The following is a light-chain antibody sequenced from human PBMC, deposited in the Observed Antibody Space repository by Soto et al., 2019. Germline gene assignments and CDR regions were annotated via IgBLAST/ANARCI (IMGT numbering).Light chain of an antibody. CDR1: SSDVGGYNY. J-gene: IGLJ3*02. CDR3: SSYAASNNFYFV. Sequence: QSALTQPPSASGSPGQSVTISCTGNSSDVGGYNYVSWYQQYPGRAHKLMIYEVTKRPSGVPDRFSGSKSGNTASLTVSGLQAEDEADYYGSSYAASNNFYFVFGGGTKLTVL. CDR2: EVT. V-gene: IGLV2-8*01.